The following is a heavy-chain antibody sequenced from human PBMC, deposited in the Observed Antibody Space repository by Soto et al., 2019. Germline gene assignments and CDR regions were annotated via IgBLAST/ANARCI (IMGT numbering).Heavy chain of an antibody. J-gene: IGHJ6*02. CDR2: IYPGDSDT. CDR1: GYSFTSYW. V-gene: IGHV5-51*01. CDR3: ARLYDSSGYYFYYYYGMDA. D-gene: IGHD3-22*01. Sequence: PGESLKISCKGSGYSFTSYWIGWVRQMPGKGLEWMGIIYPGDSDTRYSPSFQGQVTISADKSISTAYLQWSSLKASDTAMYYCARLYDSSGYYFYYYYGMDAWGQGTTVTVSS.